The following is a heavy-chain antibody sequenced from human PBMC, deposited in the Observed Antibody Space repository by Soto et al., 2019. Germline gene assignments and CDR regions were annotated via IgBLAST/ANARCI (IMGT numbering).Heavy chain of an antibody. Sequence: PGGSLRLSCAASGFSVTSNYMTWVRQAQGQGLERVSVIYAGGNTNYTDTVTGRFTITSDNYKNTLLLQMNNLRAEDTAVYYCARVTTFYDILTSSYALNYFDYWGQGTRVTVSS. V-gene: IGHV3-66*01. J-gene: IGHJ4*02. CDR1: GFSVTSNY. D-gene: IGHD3-9*01. CDR3: ARVTTFYDILTSSYALNYFDY. CDR2: IYAGGNT.